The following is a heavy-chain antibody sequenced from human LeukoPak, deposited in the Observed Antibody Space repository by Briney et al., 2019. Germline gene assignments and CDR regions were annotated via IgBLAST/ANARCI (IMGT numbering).Heavy chain of an antibody. Sequence: SETLSLTCTVSGGSISSYYWSWIRQPAGKGLEWIGRIYTSGSTHYNPSLKSRVTMSVDTSKNQFSLKLSSVTAADTAVYYCARELKPGMPAPYNWFDPWGQGTLVTVSS. D-gene: IGHD2-2*01. CDR2: IYTSGST. V-gene: IGHV4-4*07. CDR1: GGSISSYY. CDR3: ARELKPGMPAPYNWFDP. J-gene: IGHJ5*02.